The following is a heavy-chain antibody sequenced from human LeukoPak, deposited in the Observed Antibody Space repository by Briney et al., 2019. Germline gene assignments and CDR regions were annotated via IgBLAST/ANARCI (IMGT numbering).Heavy chain of an antibody. CDR3: ASGYSRGLAYYYYYYYMDV. CDR1: GGSFSGYY. Sequence: PSETLSLTCAVYGGSFSGYYWSWIRQPPGKGLEWIGEINHSGSTNYNPSLKSRVTISVDTSKNQFSLKLSSVTAADTAVYYCASGYSRGLAYYYYYYYMDVWGKGTTVTVSS. V-gene: IGHV4-34*01. CDR2: INHSGST. D-gene: IGHD6-13*01. J-gene: IGHJ6*03.